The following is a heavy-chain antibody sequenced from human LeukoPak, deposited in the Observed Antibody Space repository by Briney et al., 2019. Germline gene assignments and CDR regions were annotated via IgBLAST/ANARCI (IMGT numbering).Heavy chain of an antibody. Sequence: ASVKVSCRASGYAFTNYYIHWVRQAPGQGLEYLGLIFPTGGTTSYAQGFQGRLTLTRDTSTTTVYMELSSLTSEDTALYYCARGRAAVGRPRASANWFDTWGQGTLVTVSS. V-gene: IGHV1-46*01. CDR3: ARGRAAVGRPRASANWFDT. CDR2: IFPTGGTT. J-gene: IGHJ5*02. CDR1: GYAFTNYY. D-gene: IGHD6-19*01.